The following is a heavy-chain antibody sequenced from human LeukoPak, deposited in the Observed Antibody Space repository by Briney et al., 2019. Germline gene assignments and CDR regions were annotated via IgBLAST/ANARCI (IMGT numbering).Heavy chain of an antibody. D-gene: IGHD6-19*01. CDR2: INPSGGST. V-gene: IGHV1-46*01. Sequence: ASVKVSCKASGYTFTSYYMHWVRQAPGQGLEGMGIINPSGGSTSYAQKFQGRVTMTRDTSTSTVYTELSSLRSEDTAVYYCAREEQWLVPDYWGQGTLVPVSS. J-gene: IGHJ4*02. CDR3: AREEQWLVPDY. CDR1: GYTFTSYY.